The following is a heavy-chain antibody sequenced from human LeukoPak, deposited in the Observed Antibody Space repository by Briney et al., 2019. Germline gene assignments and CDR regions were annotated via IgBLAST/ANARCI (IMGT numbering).Heavy chain of an antibody. CDR1: GFPFSTYE. J-gene: IGHJ6*03. CDR2: ISSRDNTI. V-gene: IGHV3-48*03. Sequence: PGGSLRLSCSASGFPFSTYEMNWVRQVPGKGLQWVSYISSRDNTIYDADSVKGRFTISRDNSKNLLYLQMNSLRVEDTAVYYCTRGARDYGSGTYRSSHFYYYMDVWGKGTTVTISS. CDR3: TRGARDYGSGTYRSSHFYYYMDV. D-gene: IGHD3-10*01.